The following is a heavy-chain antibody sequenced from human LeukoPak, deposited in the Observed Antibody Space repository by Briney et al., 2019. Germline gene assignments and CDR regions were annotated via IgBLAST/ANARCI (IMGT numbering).Heavy chain of an antibody. D-gene: IGHD3-10*01. CDR1: GGSIIKYY. V-gene: IGHV4-4*07. CDR2: IFTNGTA. CDR3: ASGYGSGSYLY. Sequence: SQTLSLTFTISGGSIIKYYFSSIRQPAREGLGWVGRIFTNGTAPSSSSLKSRVTISVHTSKNQFSLTLSSVTAADTAVYFCASGYGSGSYLYWGQGTLVTVSS. J-gene: IGHJ4*02.